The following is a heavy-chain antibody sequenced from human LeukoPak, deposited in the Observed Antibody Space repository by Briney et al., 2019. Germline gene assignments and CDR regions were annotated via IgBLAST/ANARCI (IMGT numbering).Heavy chain of an antibody. CDR2: IYHSQIT. CDR3: AGVSRRWVNSSGYRDAFDI. D-gene: IGHD3-22*01. V-gene: IGHV4-30-2*01. J-gene: IGHJ3*02. Sequence: SETLSLTCAVSGGSISIRCYSWSWIRQPPGKGLEGIGYIYHSQITYYNPSLKNRVTISVDKSKNQFALNLSSVSAGDTALYYCAGVSRRWVNSSGYRDAFDIWGQGTMVTVSS. CDR1: GGSISIRCYS.